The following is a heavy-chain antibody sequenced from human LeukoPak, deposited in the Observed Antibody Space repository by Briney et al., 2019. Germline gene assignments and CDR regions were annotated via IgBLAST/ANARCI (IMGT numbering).Heavy chain of an antibody. CDR3: ARLKLGAYFDL. CDR2: VYNSGDT. CDR1: GGSASSDY. Sequence: SETLSLTCTVSGGSASSDYWSWIRQSPGKGLEWVGYVYNSGDTGKNPSLKSRVTILLDTSKNQCSPKLTSVSAADTAVYYCARLKLGAYFDLWGRGTLVTVSS. J-gene: IGHJ2*01. V-gene: IGHV4-59*08. D-gene: IGHD3-16*01.